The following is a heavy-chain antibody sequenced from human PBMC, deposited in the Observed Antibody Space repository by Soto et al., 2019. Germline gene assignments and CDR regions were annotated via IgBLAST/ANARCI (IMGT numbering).Heavy chain of an antibody. CDR1: GGTFSSYA. J-gene: IGHJ6*02. CDR2: IIPIFGTA. D-gene: IGHD3-3*01. Sequence: SVKVSCKASGGTFSSYAISWVRQAPGQGLEWMGGIIPIFGTANYAQKFQGRVTITADESTSTAYMELSSLRSEDTAVYYCARDPTRITMFGVVIDYYYYGMDVWGQGTTVTVSS. CDR3: ARDPTRITMFGVVIDYYYYGMDV. V-gene: IGHV1-69*13.